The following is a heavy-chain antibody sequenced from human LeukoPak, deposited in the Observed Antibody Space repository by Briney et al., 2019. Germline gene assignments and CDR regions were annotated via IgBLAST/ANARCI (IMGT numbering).Heavy chain of an antibody. J-gene: IGHJ6*03. D-gene: IGHD6-13*01. CDR1: GYDFPIYW. V-gene: IGHV5-51*01. CDR3: ARQGAAGKYYYYYMDV. CDR2: IYPDDSNT. Sequence: GESLKISCQGSGYDFPIYWIGWVRQMPGQGLEWMGIIYPDDSNTIYGPSFQGQVTISADKSINTAYLEWSSLKASDTAIYYCARQGAAGKYYYYYMDVWGKGTTVTVSS.